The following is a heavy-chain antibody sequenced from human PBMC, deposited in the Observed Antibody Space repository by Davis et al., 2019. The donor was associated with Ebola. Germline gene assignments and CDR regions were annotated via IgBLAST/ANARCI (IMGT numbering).Heavy chain of an antibody. Sequence: PSETLSLTCTVSGVSISSGDYYWSWIRQTPGKGLEWIGEIDHSGRTTWNASLKSRVTISVDTSKNQFSLKLTSVTAADTAVYYCARYCSSNTCNLFDFWGQGSLVTVSS. CDR2: IDHSGRT. V-gene: IGHV4-30-4*01. D-gene: IGHD2-2*01. CDR1: GVSISSGDYY. J-gene: IGHJ5*01. CDR3: ARYCSSNTCNLFDF.